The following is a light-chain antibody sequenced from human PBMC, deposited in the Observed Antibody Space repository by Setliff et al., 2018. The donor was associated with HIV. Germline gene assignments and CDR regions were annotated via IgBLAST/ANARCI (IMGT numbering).Light chain of an antibody. V-gene: IGLV2-14*03. Sequence: SALTQPASVSGSPGQSITISCTGTSSEGGGYNYVSWYQQHPGKAPKLRIYDVSNLPSGVSNRFSGSKSGNTASLTISGLQAEDEADYYCSSYTSTSTLFVFGTGTKVTVL. CDR1: SSEGGGYNY. J-gene: IGLJ1*01. CDR2: DVS. CDR3: SSYTSTSTLFV.